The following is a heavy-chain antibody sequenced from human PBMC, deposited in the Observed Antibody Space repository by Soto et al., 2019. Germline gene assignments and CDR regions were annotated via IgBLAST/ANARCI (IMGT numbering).Heavy chain of an antibody. CDR2: IYWDDDT. CDR1: GFSLITSGVG. J-gene: IGHJ4*02. V-gene: IGHV2-5*02. Sequence: QITLKEAGPPLVKPTQTLTLTCSFSGFSLITSGVGGGWIRQPPGKALEWLALIYWDDDTGYSTSLRNRLTITKDTSRTQVVLTMTNMAPADTATYYCAHTMAPRIFDSWGQGTLVTVSS. CDR3: AHTMAPRIFDS.